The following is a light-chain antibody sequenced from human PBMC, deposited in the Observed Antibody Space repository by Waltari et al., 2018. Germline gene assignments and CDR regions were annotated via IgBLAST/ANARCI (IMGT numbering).Light chain of an antibody. J-gene: IGKJ4*01. CDR1: PSISSW. V-gene: IGKV1-5*03. CDR3: KQYNSYPLT. CDR2: KGY. Sequence: DIQMTQSPSTLSASVGDRFTITCRASPSISSWLAWYQQKPGKATKLLIYKGYSLESGVPSRFRGSGAVTEFTITISSLQPDDFATYYCKQYNSYPLTFGGGTKVEIK.